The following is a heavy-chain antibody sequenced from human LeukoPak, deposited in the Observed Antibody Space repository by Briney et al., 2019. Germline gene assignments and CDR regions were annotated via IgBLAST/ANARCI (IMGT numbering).Heavy chain of an antibody. V-gene: IGHV1-8*01. CDR1: GYTFTTYD. CDR3: ARGEAIVGSY. Sequence: AASVKVSRKASGYTFTTYDINWVRQAPGQGLEWLGWLSPTSGNTGYAQKFQGRVTMTRDTSTSTVYMELSSLTSDDTAVYYCARGEAIVGSYWGQGTLVTVSS. D-gene: IGHD1-26*01. J-gene: IGHJ4*02. CDR2: LSPTSGNT.